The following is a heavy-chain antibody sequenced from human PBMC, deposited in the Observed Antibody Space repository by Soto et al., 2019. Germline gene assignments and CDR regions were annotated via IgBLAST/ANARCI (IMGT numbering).Heavy chain of an antibody. CDR3: GHGSGWLFDY. J-gene: IGHJ4*02. V-gene: IGHV2-5*01. CDR1: GFSLSSSAVG. Sequence: QITLKESGTTLVKPTQTLTLTCSFSGFSLSSSAVGVGWIRQPPGTAPEWLALIYWNDDKQYSPSLKSRFTSTKDTSKNQVVLTMTNMDPVDTARYHCGHGSGWLFDYWGQGILVTVSS. CDR2: IYWNDDK. D-gene: IGHD6-19*01.